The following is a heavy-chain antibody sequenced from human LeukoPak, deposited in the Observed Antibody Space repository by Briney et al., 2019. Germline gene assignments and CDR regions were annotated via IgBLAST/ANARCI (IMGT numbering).Heavy chain of an antibody. J-gene: IGHJ4*02. Sequence: GGSLRLSCAASGFTFSRYAMSWFRQAPGKGLEWVAVISYDGSDKYYADSVKGRFSISRDNSKNTLYLQMNSLRLEDTAVYYCARDPETTLVRGIVIGPSNFDSWGQGTLVTVSS. CDR3: ARDPETTLVRGIVIGPSNFDS. V-gene: IGHV3-30-3*01. CDR1: GFTFSRYA. D-gene: IGHD3-10*01. CDR2: ISYDGSDK.